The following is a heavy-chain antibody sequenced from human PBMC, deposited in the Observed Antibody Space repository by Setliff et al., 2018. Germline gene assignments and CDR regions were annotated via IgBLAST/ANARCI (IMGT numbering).Heavy chain of an antibody. CDR1: GFTFSNYA. Sequence: GGSLRLSCAASGFTFSNYAMSWVRQAPGKGLEWVSYISSSSSYTNYADSVKGRFIISRDNSENTLYLQMNSLRAEDTAIYYCLKGGWGAFHSWGQGTLVTVSS. J-gene: IGHJ5*01. D-gene: IGHD1-26*01. CDR3: LKGGWGAFHS. V-gene: IGHV3-23*01. CDR2: ISSSSSYT.